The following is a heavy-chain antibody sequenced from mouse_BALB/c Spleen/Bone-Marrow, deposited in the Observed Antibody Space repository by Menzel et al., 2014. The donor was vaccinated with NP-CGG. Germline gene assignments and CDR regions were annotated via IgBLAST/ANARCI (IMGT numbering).Heavy chain of an antibody. CDR1: GFTFSNYW. V-gene: IGHV6-6*02. J-gene: IGHJ3*01. Sequence: DVKLQESGGGLVQPGGSMKLSCVASGFTFSNYWMNWVRQSPEKGLEWVAEIRLKSHNYATRYAESVKGRFTISRDDSKCSVYLQMNNLRAEDTGIYYCTTGFAYWGQGTLVTVSA. CDR2: IRLKSHNYAT. CDR3: TTGFAY.